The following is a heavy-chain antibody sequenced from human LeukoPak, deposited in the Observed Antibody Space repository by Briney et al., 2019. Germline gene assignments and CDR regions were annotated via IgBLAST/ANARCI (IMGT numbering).Heavy chain of an antibody. CDR2: IYDGDNT. J-gene: IGHJ4*02. V-gene: IGHV3-53*01. CDR1: GFTVSSY. CDR3: AGATRWLAYDY. Sequence: PGGSLRLSCAASGFTVSSYMSWVRQAPGKGLEWVSVIYDGDNTNYADSVKGRFTISRDTSSNTLFPQMNSLRAEDTAVYYCAGATRWLAYDYWGQGTLVTVSS. D-gene: IGHD6-19*01.